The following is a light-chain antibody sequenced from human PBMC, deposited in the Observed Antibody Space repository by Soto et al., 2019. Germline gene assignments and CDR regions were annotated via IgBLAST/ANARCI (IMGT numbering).Light chain of an antibody. V-gene: IGLV1-47*01. Sequence: QSVLTQPPSASGTPGQRVTISCSGSSSNIGSNYVYWYQQLPGTAPKLLSYRNNQRPSGVPDRFSGSKSGTSASLAISGLRSEDEADYYCAAWDDSLSGPLFGGGTKRTVL. CDR1: SSNIGSNY. CDR3: AAWDDSLSGPL. J-gene: IGLJ3*02. CDR2: RNN.